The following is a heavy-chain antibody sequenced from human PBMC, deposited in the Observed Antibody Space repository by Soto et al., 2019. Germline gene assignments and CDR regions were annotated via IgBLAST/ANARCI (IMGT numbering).Heavy chain of an antibody. CDR1: GGSVNSNNYY. CDR2: IYYDGST. V-gene: IGHV4-39*02. Sequence: PSETLSLTCTVSGGSVNSNNYYWAWIRQPPGKGLAWIASIYYDGSTYYSASLKSRVTISRDTSKNQFSLRLTSMAAADTAVYYCAKVAVAATRHTDFDSWGQGTLVTVSS. J-gene: IGHJ4*02. D-gene: IGHD2-15*01. CDR3: AKVAVAATRHTDFDS.